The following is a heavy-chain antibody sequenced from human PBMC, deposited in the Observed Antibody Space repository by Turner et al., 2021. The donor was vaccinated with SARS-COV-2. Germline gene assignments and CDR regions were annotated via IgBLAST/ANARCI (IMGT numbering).Heavy chain of an antibody. Sequence: VQLVESGGGLVQPGGSLRLSCAASGFTFSNYGMHWVRQAPGKGLEWVAAISYEGSNKYYADFVKGRFTISRDNSKNTLYLQINSLGADDTAVYYCAKNLEDTYYYYGMDVWGQGTTVTVSS. CDR2: ISYEGSNK. D-gene: IGHD2-15*01. CDR3: AKNLEDTYYYYGMDV. CDR1: GFTFSNYG. J-gene: IGHJ6*02. V-gene: IGHV3-30*18.